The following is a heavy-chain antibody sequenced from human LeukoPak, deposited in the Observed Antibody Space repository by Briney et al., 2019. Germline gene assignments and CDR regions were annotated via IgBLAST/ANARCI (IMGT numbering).Heavy chain of an antibody. Sequence: ASVKVSCKASGYTFTSYGISWVRQAPGQGLEWMGWISAYNGNTNYAQKLQGRVTMTTDTSTSTAYMELRSLRSDDTAVYYCARDYQDVLLWFGELSKWGQGTLVTVSS. J-gene: IGHJ4*02. CDR1: GYTFTSYG. D-gene: IGHD3-10*01. CDR2: ISAYNGNT. V-gene: IGHV1-18*01. CDR3: ARDYQDVLLWFGELSK.